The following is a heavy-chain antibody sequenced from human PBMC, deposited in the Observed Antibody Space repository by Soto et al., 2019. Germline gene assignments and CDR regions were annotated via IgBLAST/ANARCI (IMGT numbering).Heavy chain of an antibody. D-gene: IGHD1-1*01. V-gene: IGHV3-23*01. J-gene: IGHJ4*02. CDR3: ARDRLNNAYNTFFDY. CDR2: ISGSGGST. CDR1: GFTFSSYA. Sequence: SLRLSCAASGFTFSSYAMSWVRQAPGKGLEWVSAISGSGGSTYYADSVKGRFTISRDTAKNTLFLQMSSLTAEDTAVYFCARDRLNNAYNTFFDYWGQGTLVTVSS.